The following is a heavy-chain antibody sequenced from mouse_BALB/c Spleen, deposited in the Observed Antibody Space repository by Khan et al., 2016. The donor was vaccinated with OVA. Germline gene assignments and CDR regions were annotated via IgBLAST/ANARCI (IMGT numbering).Heavy chain of an antibody. CDR2: INPDNGDT. V-gene: IGHV1-26*01. CDR3: AKGLLDY. Sequence: VQLQQSGPELVKPGASVKMSCKASGYTFTDHYMKWVRQSHGKILEWIADINPDNGDTFYNEKFKDKATLTVDKSSSTAYMQLNSLTSEDSAVYFCAKGLLDYWGQGTTLTVSS. CDR1: GYTFTDHY. J-gene: IGHJ2*01.